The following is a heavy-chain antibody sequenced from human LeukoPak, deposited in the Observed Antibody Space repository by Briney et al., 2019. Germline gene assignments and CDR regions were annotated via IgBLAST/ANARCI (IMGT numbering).Heavy chain of an antibody. V-gene: IGHV3-21*01. CDR2: ISSSSSYI. D-gene: IGHD2-2*01. Sequence: GGSLRLSCAASGFTFSSYSMNWVRQAPGKGLEWVSSISSSSSYIYYADSVKGRYTISRDNAKNSLYLQMNSLRAEDTAVYYCARSGSELLLHYWGQGTLVTVSS. CDR3: ARSGSELLLHY. CDR1: GFTFSSYS. J-gene: IGHJ4*02.